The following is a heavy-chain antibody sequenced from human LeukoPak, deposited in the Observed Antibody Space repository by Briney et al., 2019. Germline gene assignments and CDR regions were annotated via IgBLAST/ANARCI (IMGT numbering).Heavy chain of an antibody. J-gene: IGHJ4*02. CDR1: GGSISSYY. CDR2: IYYSGST. Sequence: PSETLSLTCTVSGGSISSYYWSWIRQPPGKGLEWIGYIYYSGSTNYNPSLKSRVTISVDTSKNQFSLKLSSVTAADTAVYYCARGTMIGGFFDYWGQGTLVTVSS. V-gene: IGHV4-59*01. D-gene: IGHD3-10*02. CDR3: ARGTMIGGFFDY.